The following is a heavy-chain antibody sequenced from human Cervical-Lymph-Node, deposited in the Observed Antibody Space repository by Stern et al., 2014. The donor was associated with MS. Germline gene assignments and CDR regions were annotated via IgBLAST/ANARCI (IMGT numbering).Heavy chain of an antibody. V-gene: IGHV4-31*03. J-gene: IGHJ4*02. D-gene: IGHD1-26*01. CDR2: IHYSGST. CDR1: GGSISSGGYF. Sequence: QLQLQESGPGLVKPSQTLSLTCIVSGGSISSGGYFWSWIRQHPGKGLEWIGCIHYSGSTYYSPSLKSRVTVSVDTSKNQFSLKLTSVTAADTAVYYCARVEYTGSYYFDCWGQGTLVTVSS. CDR3: ARVEYTGSYYFDC.